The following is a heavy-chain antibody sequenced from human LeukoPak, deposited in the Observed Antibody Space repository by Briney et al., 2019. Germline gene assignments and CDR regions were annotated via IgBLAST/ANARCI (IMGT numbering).Heavy chain of an antibody. J-gene: IGHJ4*02. CDR2: IYYSGST. CDR3: ARGPLWFGEFNY. D-gene: IGHD3-10*01. V-gene: IGHV4-59*08. Sequence: SETLSLTCTVSGGSISSYYWSWIRQPPGKGLEWIGYIYYSGSTNYNPSLKSRVTISVDTSKNQFSLKLISVTAADTAVYYCARGPLWFGEFNYWGQGTLVTVSS. CDR1: GGSISSYY.